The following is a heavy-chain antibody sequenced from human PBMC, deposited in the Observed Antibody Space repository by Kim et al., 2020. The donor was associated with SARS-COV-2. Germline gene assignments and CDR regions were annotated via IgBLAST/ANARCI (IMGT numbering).Heavy chain of an antibody. D-gene: IGHD6-13*01. CDR2: ISGSGGST. CDR3: AKLGSSSWFGRNYYGMDV. Sequence: GGSLRLSCAASGFTFSSYAMSWVRQAPGKGLEWVSAISGSGGSTYYADSVKGRFTISRDNSKKTLYLQMNSLRAEDTAVYYCAKLGSSSWFGRNYYGMDVWGQGTTVTVSS. CDR1: GFTFSSYA. V-gene: IGHV3-23*01. J-gene: IGHJ6*02.